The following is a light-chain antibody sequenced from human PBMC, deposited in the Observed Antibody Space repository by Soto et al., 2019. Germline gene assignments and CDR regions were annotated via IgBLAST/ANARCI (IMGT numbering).Light chain of an antibody. V-gene: IGKV3-20*01. CDR2: GAS. CDR3: QQYGSSPPKT. CDR1: QSVSSSY. J-gene: IGKJ1*01. Sequence: IVLTQSPGTLSLSTGEKAALSYRASQSVSSSYLAWYQQKPGQAPRLLIYGASSRATGIPDRFSGSGSGTDFTLTISRLEPEDFAVYYCQQYGSSPPKTFGQGTKVDIK.